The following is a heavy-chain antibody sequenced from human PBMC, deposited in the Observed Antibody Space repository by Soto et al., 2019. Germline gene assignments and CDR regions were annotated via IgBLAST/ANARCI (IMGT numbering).Heavy chain of an antibody. J-gene: IGHJ4*02. CDR1: VFTFSSYA. V-gene: IGHV3-23*01. CDR2: ISGSGGST. CDR3: AKALSPQNIPFIAAVDY. D-gene: IGHD6-13*01. Sequence: GGSLRLSCAASVFTFSSYAMSWVRQAPGKGLEWVSAISGSGGSTYYADSVKGRFTISRDNSKNTLYLQMNSLRAEDTAVYYCAKALSPQNIPFIAAVDYWGQGTLVTVSS.